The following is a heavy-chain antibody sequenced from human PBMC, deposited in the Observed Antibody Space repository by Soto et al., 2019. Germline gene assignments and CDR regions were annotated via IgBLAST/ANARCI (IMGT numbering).Heavy chain of an antibody. Sequence: QVQLVQTGAEVKKPGASVKISCKDSGYTFSSNGVSWVRQAPGPRLGWMGWISPFNGNSHYAEKFQSRVTMTTDTSTSKAYMEQTSLSSDDTTVYYCASLHGYSSGRYAYWGQGTLVTVS. D-gene: IGHD6-19*01. V-gene: IGHV1-18*04. CDR2: ISPFNGNS. J-gene: IGHJ4*02. CDR3: ASLHGYSSGRYAY. CDR1: GYTFSSNG.